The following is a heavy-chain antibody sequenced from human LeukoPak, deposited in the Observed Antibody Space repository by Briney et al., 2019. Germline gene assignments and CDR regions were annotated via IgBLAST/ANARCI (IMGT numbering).Heavy chain of an antibody. Sequence: SVKVSCKASGGTFSSYAISWVRQAPGQGLEWMGGIIPIFGTANYAQKFQGRVTITADESTSTAYMELSSLRSEDTAVYYCARDRHYGGNGHYFDYWGQGTLVTVSS. J-gene: IGHJ4*02. D-gene: IGHD4-23*01. V-gene: IGHV1-69*13. CDR1: GGTFSSYA. CDR3: ARDRHYGGNGHYFDY. CDR2: IIPIFGTA.